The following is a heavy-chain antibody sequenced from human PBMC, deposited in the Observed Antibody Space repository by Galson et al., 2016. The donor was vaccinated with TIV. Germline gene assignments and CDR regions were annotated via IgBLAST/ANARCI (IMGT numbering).Heavy chain of an antibody. CDR3: TRDRGSITMILVVDYYFGMDV. Sequence: SVKVSCKASGYTFSKYGVSWVRQAPGQGLEWVGWISAYSGDTNYAQKLQGRVTMTTDTSTSTAYMDLRSLRSDDTAVYYCTRDRGSITMILVVDYYFGMDVWGQGTTVTVSS. J-gene: IGHJ6*02. V-gene: IGHV1-18*04. D-gene: IGHD3-22*01. CDR2: ISAYSGDT. CDR1: GYTFSKYG.